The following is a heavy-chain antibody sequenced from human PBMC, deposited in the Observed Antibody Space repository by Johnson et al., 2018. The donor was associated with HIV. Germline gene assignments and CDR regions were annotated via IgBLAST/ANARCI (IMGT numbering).Heavy chain of an antibody. Sequence: VQLVESGGGLIQPGGSVRLSCAVSGFTVSTNYMSWVRQAPGKGPEWVSVIYSGGGTYYADSVKGRFTVSRDNSKNTLYLQMNSLRAEDTAVYYCARGPARADAFDIWGQGTMVTVSS. CDR1: GFTVSTNY. V-gene: IGHV3-53*01. J-gene: IGHJ3*02. CDR3: ARGPARADAFDI. D-gene: IGHD6-6*01. CDR2: IYSGGGT.